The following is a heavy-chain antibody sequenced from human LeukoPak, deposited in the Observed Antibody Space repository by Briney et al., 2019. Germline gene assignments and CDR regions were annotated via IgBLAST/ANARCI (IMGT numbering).Heavy chain of an antibody. CDR3: ATARADYGDYNSFYYMDV. J-gene: IGHJ6*03. CDR2: SYSSANT. Sequence: SATLSLTCTVSGDSMRSDSYFWSWIRQPAGKGLEWIGRSYSSANTYYNPPLESRVTISLDTPRNQFSLKVSSVTAADTAVYYCATARADYGDYNSFYYMDVWGKGTTVTVSS. CDR1: GDSMRSDSYF. D-gene: IGHD4-17*01. V-gene: IGHV4-61*02.